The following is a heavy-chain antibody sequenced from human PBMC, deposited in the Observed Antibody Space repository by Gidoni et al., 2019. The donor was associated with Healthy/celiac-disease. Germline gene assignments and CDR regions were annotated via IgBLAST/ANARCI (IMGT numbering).Heavy chain of an antibody. V-gene: IGHV1-8*01. Sequence: QVQLVQSGAEGKKPGDSVKVSCKASGYTFNSYDINWVRQATGQGLEWRGRMNPNSGNTGYAQKFQGRVTMTRNTSISTAYMELSSLRSEDTAVYYCARGRGGGVAINWFDPWGQGTLVTVSS. CDR1: GYTFNSYD. CDR3: ARGRGGGVAINWFDP. D-gene: IGHD3-3*01. J-gene: IGHJ5*02. CDR2: MNPNSGNT.